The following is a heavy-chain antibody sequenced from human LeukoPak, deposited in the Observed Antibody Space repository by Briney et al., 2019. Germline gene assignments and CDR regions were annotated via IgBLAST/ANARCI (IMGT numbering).Heavy chain of an antibody. V-gene: IGHV1-46*01. CDR1: GYTFTSYH. J-gene: IGHJ6*02. CDR3: ARSDILTGYGYYYYGMDV. D-gene: IGHD3-9*01. Sequence: ASVKVSCKASGYTFTSYHMHWVRQAPGQGLEWMGIINPSGGSTSYAQKFQGRVTMTRDTSTSTVYMELSSLRSEDTAVYYCARSDILTGYGYYYYGMDVWGQGTTVTVSS. CDR2: INPSGGST.